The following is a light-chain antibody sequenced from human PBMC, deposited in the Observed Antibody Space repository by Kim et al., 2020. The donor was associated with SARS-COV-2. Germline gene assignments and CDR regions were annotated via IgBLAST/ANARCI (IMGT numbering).Light chain of an antibody. Sequence: DIQMTQSPSTLSASVGARVTITCRASQNVNKWVAWYQQKPGQAPKLLIYKASTLETGGPSRFSGSGSGTEYTLTISSLQAEDVATYYCQQYNTYSPTFGQGTKVDIK. CDR2: KAS. CDR1: QNVNKW. J-gene: IGKJ1*01. CDR3: QQYNTYSPT. V-gene: IGKV1-5*03.